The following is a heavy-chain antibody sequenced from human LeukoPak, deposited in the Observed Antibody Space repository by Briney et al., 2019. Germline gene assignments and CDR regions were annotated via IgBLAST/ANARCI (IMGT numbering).Heavy chain of an antibody. CDR1: GYTLTELS. CDR2: FDPEDGET. CDR3: ATSSIAARDPRKNAFDI. D-gene: IGHD6-6*01. Sequence: ASVKVSCKVSGYTLTELSMHWVRQAPGKGLEWMGGFDPEDGETIYAQKFQGRVTMTEDTSTDTAYMELSSLRSEDTAVYYCATSSIAARDPRKNAFDIWGQGTMVTVSS. J-gene: IGHJ3*02. V-gene: IGHV1-24*01.